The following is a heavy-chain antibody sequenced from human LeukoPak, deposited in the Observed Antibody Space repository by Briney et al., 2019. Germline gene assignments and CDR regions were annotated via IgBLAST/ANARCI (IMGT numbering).Heavy chain of an antibody. Sequence: PGGSLRLSCAASGFTFSSYWMNWVRQAPGKGLEWVSSISSSSYIYYADSVKGRFTISRDNAKNSLYLQMNSLRAEDTAVYYCARDSLPASYSSGWYDFFDYWGQGTLVTVSS. CDR1: GFTFSSYW. CDR3: ARDSLPASYSSGWYDFFDY. V-gene: IGHV3-21*01. CDR2: ISSSSYI. D-gene: IGHD6-19*01. J-gene: IGHJ4*02.